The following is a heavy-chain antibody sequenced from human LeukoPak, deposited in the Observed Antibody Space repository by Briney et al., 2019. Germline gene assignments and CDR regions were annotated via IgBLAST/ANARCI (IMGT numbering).Heavy chain of an antibody. CDR3: ARDGIAVAGSDYYYYGMDV. D-gene: IGHD6-19*01. J-gene: IGHJ6*02. CDR1: GGTFSSYA. V-gene: IGHV1-69*13. CDR2: IIPIFGTA. Sequence: SVKVSCKASGGTFSSYAISWVRQAPGQGLEWMGGIIPIFGTANYAQKFQGRVTITADESTSTAYMELSGLRSEDTAVYYCARDGIAVAGSDYYYYGMDVWGQGTTVTVSS.